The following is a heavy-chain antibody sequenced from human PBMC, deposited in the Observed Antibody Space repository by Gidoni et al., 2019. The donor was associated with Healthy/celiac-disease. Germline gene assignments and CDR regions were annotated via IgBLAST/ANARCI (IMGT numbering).Heavy chain of an antibody. J-gene: IGHJ4*02. V-gene: IGHV4-34*01. CDR1: GGSFSGYY. D-gene: IGHD6-13*01. Sequence: QVQLQQWGAGLLKPSETLSLTCAVYGGSFSGYYWSWIRQPPGKGLEWIGEINHSGSTNYNPSLKSRVTISVDTSKNQFSLKLSSVTAADTAVYYCARGKSIAAAGTASFDYWGQGTLVTVSS. CDR3: ARGKSIAAAGTASFDY. CDR2: INHSGST.